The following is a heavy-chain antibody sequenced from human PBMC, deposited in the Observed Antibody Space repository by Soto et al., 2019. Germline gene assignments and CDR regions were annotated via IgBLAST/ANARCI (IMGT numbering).Heavy chain of an antibody. D-gene: IGHD6-25*01. V-gene: IGHV2-5*01. CDR2: IYWNDDK. CDR1: GFSLSTSGVG. J-gene: IGHJ4*02. Sequence: SGPTLVNPTQTLTLTCTFSGFSLSTSGVGVGWIRQPPGKALEWLALIYWNDDKRYSPSLKSRLTITKDTSKNQVVLTMTNMDPVDTGTYYCAQRLGSRGSFDYWGQGSLVTVSS. CDR3: AQRLGSRGSFDY.